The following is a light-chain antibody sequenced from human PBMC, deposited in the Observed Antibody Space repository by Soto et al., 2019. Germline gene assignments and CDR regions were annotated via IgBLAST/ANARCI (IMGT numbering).Light chain of an antibody. CDR1: QSISSW. J-gene: IGKJ2*01. CDR3: QQYETYVNP. CDR2: DAS. V-gene: IGKV1-5*01. Sequence: DIQMTQSPSTLPASVGDRVTITCRASQSISSWLAWYQQKPGQAPTLLIYDASNLESGVPLRFSGSGSGTEFTLTISSLQPDDFATYYCQQYETYVNPFGQGTKLEIK.